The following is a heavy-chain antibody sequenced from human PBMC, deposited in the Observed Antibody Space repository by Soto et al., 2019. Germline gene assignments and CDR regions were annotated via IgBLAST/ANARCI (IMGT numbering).Heavy chain of an antibody. CDR2: ISAYNGNT. CDR3: ASDRRYNWHYGWCDP. D-gene: IGHD1-7*01. CDR1: GYTFTSYG. Sequence: QVQLVQSGAEVKKPGASVMVSCKASGYTFTSYGISWVRQAPGQGLELMGWISAYNGNTNYAQKLQGRVTMTTDTPTSTAYMDLRSLRSDDTAAYSCASDRRYNWHYGWCDPWGQGTLVTVSS. J-gene: IGHJ5*02. V-gene: IGHV1-18*01.